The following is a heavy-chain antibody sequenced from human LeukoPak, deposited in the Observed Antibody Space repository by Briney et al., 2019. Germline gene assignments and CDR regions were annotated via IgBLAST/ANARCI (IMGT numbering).Heavy chain of an antibody. CDR1: GFTFSSYG. CDR3: AKDRGYSYGYMDV. CDR2: IWYDGSNK. V-gene: IGHV3-33*06. D-gene: IGHD5-18*01. Sequence: GRSLRLSCAASGFTFSSYGIHWVRQAPGKGLEWVAVIWYDGSNKYYADSVKGRFTISRDNSKNTLYLQMNSLRAEDTAVYYCAKDRGYSYGYMDVWGKGTTVTVSS. J-gene: IGHJ6*03.